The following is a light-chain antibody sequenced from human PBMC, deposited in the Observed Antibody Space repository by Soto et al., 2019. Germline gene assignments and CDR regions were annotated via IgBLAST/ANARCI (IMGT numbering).Light chain of an antibody. CDR2: DAS. Sequence: EIVMTQSPVTLSVSPGERTTLSCRASQSVSSNLAWYQQRPGQAPRLLIYDASTRATDMPGTFSGRGSGTEFTLTITSLRPEDFGVYYCQQYRSWPRTFGQGTKVDIK. CDR1: QSVSSN. V-gene: IGKV3-15*01. CDR3: QQYRSWPRT. J-gene: IGKJ1*01.